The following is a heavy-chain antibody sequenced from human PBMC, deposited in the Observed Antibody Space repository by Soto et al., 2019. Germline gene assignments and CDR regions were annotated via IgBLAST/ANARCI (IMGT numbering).Heavy chain of an antibody. J-gene: IGHJ3*02. CDR3: ARNGLLISSSWYYQVAEHPYGI. Sequence: ASVKVACKASGYTFTSYGISWVRQAPGQGLEWMGWISAYNGNTNYAQKLQGRVTMTTDTSTSTAYMELRSLRSDDTAVYYCARNGLLISSSWYYQVAEHPYGIWGQGTMVTVSS. D-gene: IGHD6-13*01. CDR2: ISAYNGNT. CDR1: GYTFTSYG. V-gene: IGHV1-18*01.